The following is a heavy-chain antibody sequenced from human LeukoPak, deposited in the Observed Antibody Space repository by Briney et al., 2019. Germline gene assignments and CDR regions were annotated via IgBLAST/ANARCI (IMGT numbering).Heavy chain of an antibody. D-gene: IGHD3-3*01. CDR3: ARLTYYDFWSGYQTFDY. CDR2: IDWDDDK. Sequence: SGPTLVNPTQTLTLTCTFSGFSLSTSGMCVSWIRQPPGKALEWLARIDWDDDKYYSTSLKTRLTISTDTSKNQVVLTMTNMDPVDTATYYCARLTYYDFWSGYQTFDYWGQGTLVTVSS. V-gene: IGHV2-70*11. J-gene: IGHJ4*02. CDR1: GFSLSTSGMC.